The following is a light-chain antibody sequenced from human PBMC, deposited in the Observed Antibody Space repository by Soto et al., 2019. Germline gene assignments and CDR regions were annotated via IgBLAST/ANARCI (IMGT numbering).Light chain of an antibody. J-gene: IGLJ1*01. CDR1: SSDVGGYNY. Sequence: HSALTQPASVSGSPRQSITISCTGTSSDVGGYNYVSWYQQHPGKAPKFMIYDVSNRPSGVSTRFSGSKSGNTASLTTSGLQAEDEADYYCNSYTTSNTRQIVFGTGTKVTVL. CDR3: NSYTTSNTRQIV. V-gene: IGLV2-14*01. CDR2: DVS.